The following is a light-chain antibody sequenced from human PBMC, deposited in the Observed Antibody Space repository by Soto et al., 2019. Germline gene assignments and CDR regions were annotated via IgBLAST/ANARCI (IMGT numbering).Light chain of an antibody. CDR2: EVS. CDR1: SSDVGGYNY. V-gene: IGLV2-8*01. J-gene: IGLJ1*01. Sequence: QSVLTQPPSASGSPGQSVTISCTGTSSDVGGYNYVSWCQQHPGKPPKLIIYEVSKRPSGVPDRFFGSKSGNTASLTVSGIQAEDEADYYCSSYAGSNNYVFGTGTKVT. CDR3: SSYAGSNNYV.